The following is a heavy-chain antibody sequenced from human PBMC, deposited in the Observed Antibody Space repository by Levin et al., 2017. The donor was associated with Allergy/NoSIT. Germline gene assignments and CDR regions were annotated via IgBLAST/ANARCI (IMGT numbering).Heavy chain of an antibody. Sequence: GGSLRLSCAASGFTFSNYAIHWVRQAPGKGLEWVAVISYDGSNKFYADSVKGRFTISRDNSKNTLYLQMNSLRAEDTAVYYCASDRNTYYYDSSGYTMFENWGQGTLVTVSS. V-gene: IGHV3-30-3*01. D-gene: IGHD3-22*01. CDR1: GFTFSNYA. CDR2: ISYDGSNK. J-gene: IGHJ4*02. CDR3: ASDRNTYYYDSSGYTMFEN.